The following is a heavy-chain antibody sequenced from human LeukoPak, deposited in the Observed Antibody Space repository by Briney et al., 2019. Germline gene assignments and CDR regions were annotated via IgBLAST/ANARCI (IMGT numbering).Heavy chain of an antibody. J-gene: IGHJ4*02. V-gene: IGHV3-15*01. Sequence: GGSLRLSCAASGFTFSNAWLNWVRQAPGKGLEWVGHIKSKADGGTTDYAAPVKGRFTISRDDSKNTLFLQMNSLKTEDTAVYYCTLPWGSGSYYDYWGQGTLVTVSS. CDR3: TLPWGSGSYYDY. D-gene: IGHD3-10*01. CDR1: GFTFSNAW. CDR2: IKSKADGGTT.